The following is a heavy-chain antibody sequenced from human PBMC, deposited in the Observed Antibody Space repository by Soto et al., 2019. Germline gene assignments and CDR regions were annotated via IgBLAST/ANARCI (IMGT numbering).Heavy chain of an antibody. CDR2: IYYSGST. D-gene: IGHD2-2*01. J-gene: IGHJ5*02. V-gene: IGHV4-30-4*01. Sequence: SETLSLTCTVSGGSISSGDYYWRWIRQPPGKGLEWIGYIYYSGSTYYNPSLKIRVTISVDTSKNQFSLKLSSVTAADTAVYYCARLHCNSPNCVPLDPWGQGTLVTVS. CDR3: ARLHCNSPNCVPLDP. CDR1: GGSISSGDYY.